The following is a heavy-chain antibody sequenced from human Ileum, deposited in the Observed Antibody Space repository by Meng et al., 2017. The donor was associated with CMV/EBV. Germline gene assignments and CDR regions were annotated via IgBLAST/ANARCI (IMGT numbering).Heavy chain of an antibody. Sequence: GESLKISCGASGFTFSNYWMHWVRQAPGKGLVWVSRINRDGSDTSHADSVKGRIAISRDNAKNTLYLHLNSLSDEDTAVYYCVRDGDSDGNAGFWFWGQGTLVTVSS. D-gene: IGHD3-3*01. CDR2: INRDGSDT. CDR3: VRDGDSDGNAGFWF. V-gene: IGHV3-74*01. CDR1: GFTFSNYW. J-gene: IGHJ4*02.